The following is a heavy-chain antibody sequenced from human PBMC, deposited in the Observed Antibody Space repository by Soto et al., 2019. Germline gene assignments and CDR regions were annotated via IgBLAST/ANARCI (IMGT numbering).Heavy chain of an antibody. D-gene: IGHD1-26*01. CDR3: TRHAVSWEPREYFNWFDP. V-gene: IGHV3-73*02. Sequence: EVRLVESGGGLVQPGGSLKLSCAASGFTFSGSAMHWVRQASGKGLEWVGRIRSKANSYATAYAASVKGRFTISRDDSKNTAYLQMNSLKTEDTAVYYCTRHAVSWEPREYFNWFDPWGQGTLVTVSS. CDR2: IRSKANSYAT. J-gene: IGHJ5*02. CDR1: GFTFSGSA.